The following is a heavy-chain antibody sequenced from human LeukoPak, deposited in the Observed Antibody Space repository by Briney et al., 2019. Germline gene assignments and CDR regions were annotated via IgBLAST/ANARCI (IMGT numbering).Heavy chain of an antibody. CDR3: AREGSRYCSGGSCYFS. D-gene: IGHD2-15*01. J-gene: IGHJ5*02. V-gene: IGHV4-61*02. Sequence: PSETLSLTCTVSGGSISSGSYYWRWIRQPAGKGLEWIGRIYTSGSTNYNPSLKSRVTISVDTSKNQFSLKLSSVTAADTAVYYCAREGSRYCSGGSCYFSWGQGTLVTVSS. CDR2: IYTSGST. CDR1: GGSISSGSYY.